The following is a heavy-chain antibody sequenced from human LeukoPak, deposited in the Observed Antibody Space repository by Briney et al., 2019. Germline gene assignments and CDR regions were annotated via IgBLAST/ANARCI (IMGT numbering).Heavy chain of an antibody. D-gene: IGHD2-2*01. Sequence: GGSLRLSCAASGFTFSSYWMHWVRQAPGKGLVWFSRINSDGSSTSYADSVKGRFTISRDNAKNTLYLQMNSLRAEDTAVYYCARELPAAILRLDPGLDYWGQGTLVTVSS. CDR2: INSDGSST. V-gene: IGHV3-74*01. J-gene: IGHJ4*02. CDR1: GFTFSSYW. CDR3: ARELPAAILRLDPGLDY.